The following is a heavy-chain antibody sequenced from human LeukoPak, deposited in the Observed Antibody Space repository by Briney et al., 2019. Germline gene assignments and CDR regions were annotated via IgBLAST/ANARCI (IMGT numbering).Heavy chain of an antibody. V-gene: IGHV3-7*03. CDR3: ATPLDYYDSSGYHQGGD. J-gene: IGHJ4*02. Sequence: PGGSLRLSCAVSGFTFSRHWMTWVRQAPGKGLEWVANIKEDGTKKNYVDSVKGRFTISRDNAKNSLYLQMNSLRAEDTAVYYCATPLDYYDSSGYHQGGDWGQGTLVTVSS. CDR1: GFTFSRHW. CDR2: IKEDGTKK. D-gene: IGHD3-22*01.